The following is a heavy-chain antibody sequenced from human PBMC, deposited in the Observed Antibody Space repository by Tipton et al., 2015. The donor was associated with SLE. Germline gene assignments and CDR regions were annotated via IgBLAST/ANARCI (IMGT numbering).Heavy chain of an antibody. Sequence: TLSLTCTVSGDSIITSTNYWAWIRQSPGKGLEWIGEINNSGSTNYNPSLKSRVTISVDTSKNQFSLIVTSLTVADTALYYCIRYDSSGYFGLDDYWGQGSLVTVSS. D-gene: IGHD3-22*01. CDR2: INNSGST. CDR1: GDSIITSTNY. CDR3: IRYDSSGYFGLDDY. V-gene: IGHV4-39*01. J-gene: IGHJ4*02.